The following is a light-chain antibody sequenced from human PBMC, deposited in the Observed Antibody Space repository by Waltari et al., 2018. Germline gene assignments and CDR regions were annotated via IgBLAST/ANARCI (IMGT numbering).Light chain of an antibody. CDR3: SSYTSSSPYV. CDR1: CSDVGGYNY. J-gene: IGLJ1*01. CDR2: EVS. V-gene: IGLV2-14*01. Sequence: QSALTQPASVSGSPGPSLTISCTGTCSDVGGYNYVSWYQQHPGKAPQLMLYEVSIRPSGFSNRFSGSKSGNTASLTISGLQAEDEADYYCSSYTSSSPYVFGTGTKVTVL.